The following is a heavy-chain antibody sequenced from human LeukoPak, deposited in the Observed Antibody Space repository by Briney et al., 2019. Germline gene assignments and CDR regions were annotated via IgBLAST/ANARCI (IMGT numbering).Heavy chain of an antibody. D-gene: IGHD6-13*01. J-gene: IGHJ4*02. CDR1: GYTFTSYG. CDR3: ARDYPRSSNWYGRGHY. Sequence: ASVKVSCKASGYTFTSYGISWVRQAPGQGLEWMGWIDTYNGNINYAQKLQGRVTMTTDTSTSTAYMELRSLRFDDTAVYYCARDYPRSSNWYGRGHYWGQGTLVTVSS. V-gene: IGHV1-18*01. CDR2: IDTYNGNI.